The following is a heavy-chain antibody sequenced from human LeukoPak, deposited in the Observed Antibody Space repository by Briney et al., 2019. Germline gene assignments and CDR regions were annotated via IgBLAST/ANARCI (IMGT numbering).Heavy chain of an antibody. CDR1: GFTFDDYA. V-gene: IGHV3-9*01. J-gene: IGHJ4*02. CDR3: AKDMRTEYYDILTGYLDY. Sequence: PGRSLRLSCAASGFTFDDYAMHWVRQAPGNGLEWVSGIRWNSGSIGYADSVKGRFTISRDNTKNSLYLQMNSLRAEDTALYYCAKDMRTEYYDILTGYLDYWGQGTLVTVSS. CDR2: IRWNSGSI. D-gene: IGHD3-9*01.